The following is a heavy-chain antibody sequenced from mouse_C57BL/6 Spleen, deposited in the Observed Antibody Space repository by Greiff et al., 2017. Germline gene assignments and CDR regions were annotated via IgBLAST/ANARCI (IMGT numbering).Heavy chain of an antibody. D-gene: IGHD1-2*01. V-gene: IGHV5-17*01. CDR2: ISSGSSTI. CDR3: ARPAGPYAMDY. Sequence: EVKVVESGGGLVKPGGSLKLSCAASGFTFSDYGMHWVRQAPEKGLEWVAYISSGSSTIYYADTVKGRLTISRDNAKNTLFLQMTSLRSEDTAMYYCARPAGPYAMDYWGQGTSVTVSS. J-gene: IGHJ4*01. CDR1: GFTFSDYG.